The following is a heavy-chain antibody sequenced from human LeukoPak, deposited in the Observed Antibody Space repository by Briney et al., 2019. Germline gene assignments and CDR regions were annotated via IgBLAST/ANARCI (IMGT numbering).Heavy chain of an antibody. CDR2: IYSGGST. Sequence: GGSLRLSCAASGFTVSSNYMSWVRQAPGKGLEWVSVIYSGGSTYYADSVKGRFTISRDNSKNTLYLQMNSLRAEDTAVYYCAKGGVIVVVPAAQKFDYWGQGTLVTVSS. J-gene: IGHJ4*02. CDR3: AKGGVIVVVPAAQKFDY. CDR1: GFTVSSNY. V-gene: IGHV3-53*01. D-gene: IGHD2-2*01.